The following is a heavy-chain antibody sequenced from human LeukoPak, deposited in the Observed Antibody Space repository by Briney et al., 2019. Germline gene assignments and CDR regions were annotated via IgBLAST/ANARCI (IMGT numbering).Heavy chain of an antibody. CDR2: IYSGDST. J-gene: IGHJ3*02. D-gene: IGHD2-2*02. CDR3: ARYEYQLLYGAFDI. V-gene: IGHV3-53*01. CDR1: GFTVSSNY. Sequence: GGSLRLSCAASGFTVSSNYMSWVRQVPGKGLEWVSVIYSGDSTYYADSVKGRFTISRDNSKNTLYLQMNSLRAEDTAVYYCARYEYQLLYGAFDIWGQGTMVTVSS.